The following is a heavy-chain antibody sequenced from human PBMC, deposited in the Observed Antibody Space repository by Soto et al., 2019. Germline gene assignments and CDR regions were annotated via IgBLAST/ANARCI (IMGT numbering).Heavy chain of an antibody. Sequence: PSDTLSLTCAVYGGSFSVYYWSWIRQPPGKGLEWIGEINHSGSTNYNPSLKSRVTISVDTSKNQFSLKLSSVTAADTAVYYCARDKITGLFDSRGQGTLVTVSS. CDR3: ARDKITGLFDS. CDR1: GGSFSVYY. D-gene: IGHD2-8*02. V-gene: IGHV4-34*01. J-gene: IGHJ4*02. CDR2: INHSGST.